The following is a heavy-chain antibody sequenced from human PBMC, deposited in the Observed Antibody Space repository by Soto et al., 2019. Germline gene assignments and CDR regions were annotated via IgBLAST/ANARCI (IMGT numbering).Heavy chain of an antibody. Sequence: ASVKVSCKVSGYTLTELSMHWVRQAPGKGLEWMGGFDPEDGETIYAQKFQGRVTMTEDTSTDTAYMELSSLRSEDTAVYYCATTPRPTYSYGYIGERYYFDYWGQGTLVTVSS. D-gene: IGHD5-18*01. CDR1: GYTLTELS. CDR3: ATTPRPTYSYGYIGERYYFDY. CDR2: FDPEDGET. V-gene: IGHV1-24*01. J-gene: IGHJ4*02.